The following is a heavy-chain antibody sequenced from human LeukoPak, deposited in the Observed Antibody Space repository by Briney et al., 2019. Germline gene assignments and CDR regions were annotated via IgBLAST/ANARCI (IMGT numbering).Heavy chain of an antibody. CDR1: GYTFTSYG. D-gene: IGHD3-22*01. Sequence: ASVKVSCKASGYTFTSYGISWVRQAPGQGLEWMGWISAYNGNTNYAQKLQGRVTMTTDTSTSTAYMELRSLRSDDTAVYYCAREHRFGGDRITYDSSGLLAPWGQGTLVTVSS. J-gene: IGHJ5*02. CDR2: ISAYNGNT. CDR3: AREHRFGGDRITYDSSGLLAP. V-gene: IGHV1-18*01.